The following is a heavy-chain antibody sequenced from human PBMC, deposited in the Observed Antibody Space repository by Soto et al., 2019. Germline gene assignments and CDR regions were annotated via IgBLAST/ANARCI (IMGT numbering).Heavy chain of an antibody. J-gene: IGHJ4*02. Sequence: QVQLVESGGGVVQPGRSLRLSCAAYGFTFSSYGMHWVRQAPGKGLEWVAVIWYDGSNKYYADSVKGRFTISRDNSKNTLYLQMNSLRAEDTAVYYCARDQYYGSGSLDYWGQGTLVTVSS. V-gene: IGHV3-33*01. D-gene: IGHD3-10*01. CDR1: GFTFSSYG. CDR2: IWYDGSNK. CDR3: ARDQYYGSGSLDY.